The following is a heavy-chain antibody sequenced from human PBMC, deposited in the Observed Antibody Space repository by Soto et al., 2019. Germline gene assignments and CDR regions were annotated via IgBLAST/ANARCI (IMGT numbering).Heavy chain of an antibody. CDR2: INAGNGNT. V-gene: IGHV1-3*01. CDR3: ASSCSSYALSDYYSDGMDA. CDR1: GYTFTSYA. D-gene: IGHD4-4*01. J-gene: IGHJ6*02. Sequence: QVQLVQSGAEVKKPGASVKVSCKASGYTFTSYAMHWVRQAPGQRLEWMGWINAGNGNTNYSQQVQGRVTITMDTSASTPYIVPSSLRSEDTAVYYCASSCSSYALSDYYSDGMDAGAQGVTVTVSS.